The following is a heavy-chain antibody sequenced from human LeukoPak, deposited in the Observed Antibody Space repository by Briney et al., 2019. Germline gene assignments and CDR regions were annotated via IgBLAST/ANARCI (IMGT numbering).Heavy chain of an antibody. D-gene: IGHD2-15*01. Sequence: PSETLSLTCAVSGASMNTHYWSWIRQPPGKGLEWIGYMLDTVTTKDNPSLKSRFTLSADTSKNQFSLRLTSVTAADTAVYYCARHYIGYCSGGSCGGSRHDAFDIWGQGTMVTVSS. CDR1: GASMNTHY. V-gene: IGHV4-59*08. J-gene: IGHJ3*02. CDR2: MLDTVTT. CDR3: ARHYIGYCSGGSCGGSRHDAFDI.